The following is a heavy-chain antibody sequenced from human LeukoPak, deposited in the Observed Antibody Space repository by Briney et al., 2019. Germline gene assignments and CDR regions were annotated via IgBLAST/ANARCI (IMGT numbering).Heavy chain of an antibody. CDR1: GYTFTSYD. Sequence: ASVKVSCKASGYTFTSYDINWVRQATGQGLEWMGWMNPNSGNTGYAQKFQGRVTMTRNTSISTAYMELSSLRSEDTAVYYCARDGWWDDILTGYDDYWGQGTLVTVSS. J-gene: IGHJ4*02. CDR2: MNPNSGNT. CDR3: ARDGWWDDILTGYDDY. D-gene: IGHD3-9*01. V-gene: IGHV1-8*01.